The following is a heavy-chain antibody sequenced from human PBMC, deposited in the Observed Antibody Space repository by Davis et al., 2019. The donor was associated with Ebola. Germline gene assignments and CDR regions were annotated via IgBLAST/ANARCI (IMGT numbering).Heavy chain of an antibody. CDR2: IYSGGST. D-gene: IGHD6-13*01. CDR3: ARDSIATTGDFDF. J-gene: IGHJ4*02. V-gene: IGHV3-66*01. CDR1: GFTFSSYW. Sequence: PGGSLRLSCAASGFTFSSYWMHWVRQAPGKGLEWVSVIYSGGSTYYADSVKGRFTISRDNAKNSLYLQMNSLRAEDTAVYYCARDSIATTGDFDFWGQGTLVTVSS.